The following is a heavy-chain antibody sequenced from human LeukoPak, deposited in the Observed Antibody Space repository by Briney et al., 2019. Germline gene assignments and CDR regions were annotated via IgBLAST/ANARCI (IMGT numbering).Heavy chain of an antibody. D-gene: IGHD6-6*01. J-gene: IGHJ1*01. V-gene: IGHV4-39*07. CDR2: IYYSGST. CDR1: GGSISSSSYY. Sequence: SETLSLTCTVPGGSISSSSYYWGWIRQPPGKGLEWIGSIYYSGSTYYNPSLKSRVTISVDTSKNQFSLNLNSVTAADTAVYYCARGGAARLHFQNWGQGTLVTVSS. CDR3: ARGGAARLHFQN.